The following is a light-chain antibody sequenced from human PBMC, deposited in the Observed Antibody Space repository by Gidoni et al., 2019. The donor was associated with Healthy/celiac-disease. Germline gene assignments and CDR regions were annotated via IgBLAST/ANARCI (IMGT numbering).Light chain of an antibody. CDR3: QQYNNWPRRT. J-gene: IGKJ1*01. CDR2: GAS. V-gene: IGKV3-15*01. CDR1: QSVSSN. Sequence: EIVMTQSPATLSVSPGERATLPCRASQSVSSNLAWYQQKPSQAPRLLIYGASTRATGIPARFSGSGSGTEFTLTISSLQSEDFAVYYCQQYNNWPRRTFGQGTKVEIK.